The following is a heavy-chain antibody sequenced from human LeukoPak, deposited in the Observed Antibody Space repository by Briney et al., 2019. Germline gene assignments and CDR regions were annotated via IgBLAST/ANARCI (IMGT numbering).Heavy chain of an antibody. J-gene: IGHJ3*02. CDR2: IYTSGST. V-gene: IGHV4-61*02. D-gene: IGHD3-22*01. Sequence: SETLSLTCTVSGGSISSGSYYWSWIRQPAGKGLEWIGRIYTSGSTNYNPSLKSRVTISVDTFKNQFSLKLSSVTAADTAVYYCAGQRYCSSTSCYSYYYDSSGYYFGNAFDIWGQGTMVTVSS. CDR3: AGQRYCSSTSCYSYYYDSSGYYFGNAFDI. CDR1: GGSISSGSYY.